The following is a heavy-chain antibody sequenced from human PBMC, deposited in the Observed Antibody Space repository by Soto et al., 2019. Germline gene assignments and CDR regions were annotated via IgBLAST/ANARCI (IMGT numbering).Heavy chain of an antibody. Sequence: EVQLVESGGGLVQPGGSLKLSCAASGFTLSGSAMHWVRQASGKGLEWVGRIRSKANSYATAYAASVKGRFTISRDDSKNRAYLQINSRETEDTAVDYCSSRYYYDSSGSNYWGQGNLVTVSS. CDR1: GFTLSGSA. D-gene: IGHD3-22*01. V-gene: IGHV3-73*01. J-gene: IGHJ4*02. CDR3: SSRYYYDSSGSNY. CDR2: IRSKANSYAT.